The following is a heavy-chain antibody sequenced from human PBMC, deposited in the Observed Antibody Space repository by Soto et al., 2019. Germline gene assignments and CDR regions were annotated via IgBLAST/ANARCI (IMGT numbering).Heavy chain of an antibody. J-gene: IGHJ4*02. D-gene: IGHD4-17*01. CDR2: TYDDGRA. Sequence: PSETLSLTCTVSGGAITSSPYFWSWIRQSPGRGLEYIGYTYDDGRATYNPSLQSRVTISVDKSTSKFSLSLTSVAAADTAVYFCARMSRTVNYWGQGTPVTVSS. CDR1: GGAITSSPYF. V-gene: IGHV4-61*05. CDR3: ARMSRTVNY.